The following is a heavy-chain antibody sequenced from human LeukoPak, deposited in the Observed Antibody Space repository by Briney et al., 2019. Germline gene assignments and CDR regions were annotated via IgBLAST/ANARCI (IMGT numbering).Heavy chain of an antibody. CDR1: GFTFSSYA. CDR3: ASHRYYYDSSGYNY. D-gene: IGHD3-22*01. V-gene: IGHV3-48*01. J-gene: IGHJ4*02. Sequence: GGSLRLSCAASGFTFSSYAMNWVRQAPGKGLEWVSYISSSSSTIYYADSVKGRFTISRDNAKNSLYLQMNSLRAEDTAVYYCASHRYYYDSSGYNYWGQGTLVTVSS. CDR2: ISSSSSTI.